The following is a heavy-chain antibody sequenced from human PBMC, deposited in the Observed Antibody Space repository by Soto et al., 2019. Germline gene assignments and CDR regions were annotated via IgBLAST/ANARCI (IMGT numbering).Heavy chain of an antibody. J-gene: IGHJ2*01. Sequence: SETLSLTCTVSGGSISSGDYYWSWIRQPPGKGLEWIGYIYYSGSTYYNPSLKSRVTISVDTSKNQFSLKLSSVTAADTAVYYCARHVSDTVTGDFDLWGRGTLVTVSS. D-gene: IGHD4-17*01. CDR1: GGSISSGDYY. CDR2: IYYSGST. V-gene: IGHV4-30-4*01. CDR3: ARHVSDTVTGDFDL.